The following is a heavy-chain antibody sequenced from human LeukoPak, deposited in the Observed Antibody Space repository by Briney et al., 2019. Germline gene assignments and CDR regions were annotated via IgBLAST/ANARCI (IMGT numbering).Heavy chain of an antibody. J-gene: IGHJ2*01. D-gene: IGHD3-22*01. CDR2: IYYSGST. Sequence: SETLSLTCTVSGGSISSSSYYWGWIRRPPGKGLEWIGSIYYSGSTYYNPSLKSRVTISVDTSKNQFSLKLSSVTAADTAVYYCARRKDYYDSSGYWYFDLWGRGTLVTVSS. CDR1: GGSISSSSYY. V-gene: IGHV4-39*01. CDR3: ARRKDYYDSSGYWYFDL.